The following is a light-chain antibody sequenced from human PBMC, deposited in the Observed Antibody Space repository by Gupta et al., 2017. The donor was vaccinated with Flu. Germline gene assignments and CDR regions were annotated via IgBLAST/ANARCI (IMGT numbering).Light chain of an antibody. CDR2: LNSDGSH. CDR1: SGHSSYA. CDR3: QTWGTGIGV. J-gene: IGLJ2*01. V-gene: IGLV4-69*01. Sequence: LXLTQSXSASASLGASXXLTCTLSSGHSSYAIAWHQQQPEKGPRYLMKLNSDGSHTKGDGIPDRFSGSSSGAERYLTISSLQSEDEADYYCQTWGTGIGVFGGGTKLTVL.